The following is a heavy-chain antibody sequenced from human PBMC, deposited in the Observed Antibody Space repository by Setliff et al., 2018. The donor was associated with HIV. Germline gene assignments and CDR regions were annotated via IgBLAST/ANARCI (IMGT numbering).Heavy chain of an antibody. CDR1: GYAFSNFA. Sequence: GASVKVSCKASGYAFSNFAIGWLRQAPGQGLEWMGWISSYSDNTFYARSPQGRVTMTTDTAYSTSYMELRSLRSDDTAMYYCARIRAGALLNAFDIWAQGTMVTVSS. CDR2: ISSYSDNT. V-gene: IGHV1-18*01. J-gene: IGHJ3*02. CDR3: ARIRAGALLNAFDI. D-gene: IGHD1-26*01.